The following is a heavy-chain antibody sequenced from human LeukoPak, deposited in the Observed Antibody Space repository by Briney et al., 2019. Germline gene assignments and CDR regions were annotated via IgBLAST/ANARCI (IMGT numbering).Heavy chain of an antibody. V-gene: IGHV4-39*07. J-gene: IGHJ4*02. D-gene: IGHD6-6*01. CDR3: ARGSTSVDDYFDY. Sequence: AGGSLRLSCAASGFTFSSYAMSWVRQAPGKGLEWIGSIYYSGSTYYNPSLKSRVTISVDTSKNQFSLKLSSVTAADTTVYYCARGSTSVDDYFDYWGQGTLVTVSS. CDR2: IYYSGST. CDR1: GFTFSSYA.